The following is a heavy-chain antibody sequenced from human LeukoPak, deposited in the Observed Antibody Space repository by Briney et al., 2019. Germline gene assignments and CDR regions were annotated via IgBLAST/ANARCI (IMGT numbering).Heavy chain of an antibody. CDR3: ARRLAPASGSPHIYYYMDV. CDR1: GGSISSYY. Sequence: SETLSLTCTVSGGSISSYYWSWIRQPPGKGLEWIGYIYTSGSTNYNLSLKSRVTMSVDTSKSQFSLRLSSVTAADTAVYYCARRLAPASGSPHIYYYMDVWGKGTTVTVSS. D-gene: IGHD3-10*01. CDR2: IYTSGST. V-gene: IGHV4-4*09. J-gene: IGHJ6*03.